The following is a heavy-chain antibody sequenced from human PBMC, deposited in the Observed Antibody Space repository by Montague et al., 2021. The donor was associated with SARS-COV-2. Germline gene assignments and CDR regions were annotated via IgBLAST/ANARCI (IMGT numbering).Heavy chain of an antibody. Sequence: SLRLSCAASGFTFDDYGMSWVRQAPGKGLEWVSGISRSGGRTYYGDSVKGRFTISRDNAKNSLYLQMNSLRVEDTAFYHCSRGGGMILGVVDFWGQGILVSVSS. CDR2: ISRSGGRT. J-gene: IGHJ4*02. V-gene: IGHV3-20*01. CDR3: SRGGGMILGVVDF. D-gene: IGHD3-10*01. CDR1: GFTFDDYG.